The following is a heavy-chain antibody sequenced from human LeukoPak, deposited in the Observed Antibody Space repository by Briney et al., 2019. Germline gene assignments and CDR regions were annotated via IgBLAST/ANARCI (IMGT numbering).Heavy chain of an antibody. Sequence: GRSLRLSCAASGFTFSSYGMHWVRQAPGKGLEWVAVIWYDGSNKYYADSVKGRFTISRDNSKNTLYLQMNSLRAEDTAVYYCAKDLGGYYYDSSGYPLLDYWGQGTLVTVSS. D-gene: IGHD3-22*01. CDR2: IWYDGSNK. V-gene: IGHV3-33*06. CDR3: AKDLGGYYYDSSGYPLLDY. CDR1: GFTFSSYG. J-gene: IGHJ4*02.